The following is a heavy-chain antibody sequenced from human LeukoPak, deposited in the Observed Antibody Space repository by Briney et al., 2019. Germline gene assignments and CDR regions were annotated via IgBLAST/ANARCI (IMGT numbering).Heavy chain of an antibody. CDR3: ARDTLSATVTTYYYYYMDV. D-gene: IGHD4-17*01. Sequence: ASVKVSCKASGYTFTGYYMHWVRQAPGQGLEWMGWINPNSGGTNYAQKFQGRVTITRDTSISTAYMELSRLRSDDTAVYYCARDTLSATVTTYYYYYMDVWGKGTTVTVSS. J-gene: IGHJ6*03. CDR1: GYTFTGYY. V-gene: IGHV1-2*02. CDR2: INPNSGGT.